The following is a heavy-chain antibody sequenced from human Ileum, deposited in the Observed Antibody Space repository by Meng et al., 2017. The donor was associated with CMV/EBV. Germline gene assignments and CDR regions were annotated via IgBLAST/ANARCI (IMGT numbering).Heavy chain of an antibody. Sequence: PSSALSLPFPFSCCSLPASSLSYSLPPAVSRLSLLWRLTSCESSNDNPYPKSRVTMSVDTSKNQFSLKVTSVTAADTAVDYGAREENTVNQFEYWGQGTLVTVSS. CDR1: CCSLPASS. V-gene: IGHV4-4*07. CDR3: AREENTVNQFEY. J-gene: IGHJ4*02. D-gene: IGHD4-17*01. CDR2: LTSCESS.